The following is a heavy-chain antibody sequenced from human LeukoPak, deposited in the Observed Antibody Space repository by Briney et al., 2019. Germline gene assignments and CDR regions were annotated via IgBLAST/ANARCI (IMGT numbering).Heavy chain of an antibody. CDR3: ASGVRDYYYYYYMDV. J-gene: IGHJ6*03. V-gene: IGHV1-2*02. Sequence: GASVKVSCKASGYIFTDYYMHWVRQAPGQGLEWMGWIYPNSGGTNYAQKFQGRVTMTRDTSISTAYMELSRLRSDDTAVYYCASGVRDYYYYYYMDVWGKGTTVTVSS. CDR1: GYIFTDYY. CDR2: IYPNSGGT.